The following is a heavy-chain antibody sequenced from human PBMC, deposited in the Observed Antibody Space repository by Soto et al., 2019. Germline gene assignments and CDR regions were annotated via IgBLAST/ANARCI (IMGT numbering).Heavy chain of an antibody. CDR1: GGSIRSYC. J-gene: IGHJ4*02. CDR3: ARHRGQWLVDY. D-gene: IGHD6-19*01. V-gene: IGHV4-59*08. CDR2: ICNSGTT. Sequence: SETLSLTCTVSGGSIRSYCWTWIRQPPGEGLEWIGCICNSGTTNYNPSLKSRVAISVDTSKNQFSLQLSSVTAADTALYYCARHRGQWLVDYGGQGTLVTVSS.